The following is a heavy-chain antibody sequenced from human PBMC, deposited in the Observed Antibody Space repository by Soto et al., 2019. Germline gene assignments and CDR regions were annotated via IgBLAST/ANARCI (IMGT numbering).Heavy chain of an antibody. V-gene: IGHV3-30-3*01. CDR3: ASRLTRTVSALGY. Sequence: QVHLVESGGGVVQAGRSLRLSCTASGLTLNSFAIHWVRQAPGKGLEWVPVISEDGGNKYFAESVRGRFLISRDNSKNTVYLQMNSLRLEDTAVYFRASRLTRTVSALGYWGQGTLVSVSS. CDR1: GLTLNSFA. J-gene: IGHJ4*02. D-gene: IGHD6-19*01. CDR2: ISEDGGNK.